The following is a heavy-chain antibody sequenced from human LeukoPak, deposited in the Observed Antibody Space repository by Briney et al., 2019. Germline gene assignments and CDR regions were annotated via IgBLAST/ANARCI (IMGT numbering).Heavy chain of an antibody. CDR3: ARDRTIGELVDY. CDR1: GFTFSDYY. D-gene: IGHD3-10*01. Sequence: PGGSLRLSCAASGFTFSDYYMTWIRQAPGKGLEWVSYISSSGTTIYYADSVKGRFTISRDNAKNSLYLQMNSLRAEDTAVYYCARDRTIGELVDYWGQGTLVTVSS. V-gene: IGHV3-11*04. J-gene: IGHJ4*02. CDR2: ISSSGTTI.